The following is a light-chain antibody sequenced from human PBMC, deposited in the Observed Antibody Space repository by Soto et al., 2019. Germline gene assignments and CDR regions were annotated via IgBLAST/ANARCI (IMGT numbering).Light chain of an antibody. CDR3: QQYGSSPRT. CDR2: GAS. J-gene: IGKJ1*01. Sequence: EIVLTQSPGTLSLSPGERATLSCRASQSVTSSYLAWYQQKPGQAPRLLIYGASSRATGIPDRFSPGGSGTDFTLTISRLEPEDFAVYYCQQYGSSPRTFSQGTKVEIK. V-gene: IGKV3-20*01. CDR1: QSVTSSY.